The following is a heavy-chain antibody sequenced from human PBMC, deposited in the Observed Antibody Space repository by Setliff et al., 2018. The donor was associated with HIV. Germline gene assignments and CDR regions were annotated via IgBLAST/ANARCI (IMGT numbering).Heavy chain of an antibody. Sequence: ASETLSLTCTVSGGSISSYYWSWIRQPPGKGLEWIGYIHYSGSTNYNPSLKSRVTISVDTSKNQFSLKLSSVTAADTAVYYCARLCIAAAGTRSIPWYFDLWGRGTLVTVSS. CDR3: ARLCIAAAGTRSIPWYFDL. CDR2: IHYSGST. V-gene: IGHV4-59*08. D-gene: IGHD6-13*01. CDR1: GGSISSYY. J-gene: IGHJ2*01.